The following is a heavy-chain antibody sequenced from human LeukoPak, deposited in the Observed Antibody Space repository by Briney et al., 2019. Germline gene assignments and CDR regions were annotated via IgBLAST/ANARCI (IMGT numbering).Heavy chain of an antibody. D-gene: IGHD2-21*02. V-gene: IGHV4-39*01. CDR1: GGSISTPGYY. Sequence: SETLSLTCTVPGGSISTPGYYWGWLRQPPGKGLEWIGSLYHSGSTYYKPSLKSRATISVDKSKNQCSLKLRSVTAADTAVYYCARHALATVTDPSFDYWGQGTLVTVSS. CDR2: LYHSGST. CDR3: ARHALATVTDPSFDY. J-gene: IGHJ4*02.